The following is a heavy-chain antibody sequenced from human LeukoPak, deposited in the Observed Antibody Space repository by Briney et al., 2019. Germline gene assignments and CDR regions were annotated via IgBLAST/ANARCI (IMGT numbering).Heavy chain of an antibody. V-gene: IGHV3-20*04. J-gene: IGHJ4*02. Sequence: GGSLRLSCAASGFTFDDYGMSCVRQAPGKGLEWVSGISWNGGSTAYADSVKGRFTISRDNAKNSLYLQMNSLRAEDTALYYCARADGSGSYPNYFDYWGQGTLVTVSS. CDR3: ARADGSGSYPNYFDY. CDR2: ISWNGGST. CDR1: GFTFDDYG. D-gene: IGHD3-10*01.